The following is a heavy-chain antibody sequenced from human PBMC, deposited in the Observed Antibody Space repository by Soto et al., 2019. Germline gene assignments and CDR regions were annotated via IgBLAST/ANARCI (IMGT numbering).Heavy chain of an antibody. J-gene: IGHJ6*02. CDR1: GYTCTSYG. Sequence: QVQLVQSGAEVKKPGASVKVSCKASGYTCTSYGISWVRQAPGQGLEWMGWISAYNGNTNYAQKLQGRVTMTTDTSTSTAYMELRSLRSDDTAVYYCARVKKGSSWYRYYYYGMDVWGQGTTVTVSS. D-gene: IGHD6-13*01. V-gene: IGHV1-18*04. CDR3: ARVKKGSSWYRYYYYGMDV. CDR2: ISAYNGNT.